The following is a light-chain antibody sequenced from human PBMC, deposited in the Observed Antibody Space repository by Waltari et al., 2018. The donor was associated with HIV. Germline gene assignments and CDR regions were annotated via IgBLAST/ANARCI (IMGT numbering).Light chain of an antibody. V-gene: IGLV5-45*02. CDR1: SGNNVGTYR. J-gene: IGLJ7*01. CDR3: MIWNSSAAV. CDR2: YNSDSDK. Sequence: QAVLTQPSSLSASPGASVSLTCTLRSGNNVGTYRIYWYQQKPGSPPQYLLRYNSDSDKQQGSGGPSRCSGSKDVSANAGTLLISGLQSEDEADYYCMIWNSSAAVFGGGTQLTVL.